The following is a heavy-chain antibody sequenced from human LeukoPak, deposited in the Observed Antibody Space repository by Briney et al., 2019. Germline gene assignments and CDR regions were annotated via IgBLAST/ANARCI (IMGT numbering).Heavy chain of an antibody. CDR2: ISGSGGST. D-gene: IGHD6-13*01. J-gene: IGHJ4*02. V-gene: IGHV3-23*01. CDR1: GFTFSSYA. CDR3: AKGISGGQLVRGY. Sequence: GGSLRLSCAASGFTFSSYAMSWVCQAPGKGLEWVSAISGSGGSTYYADSVKGRFTISRDNSKNTLYLQMNSLRAEDTAVYYCAKGISGGQLVRGYWGQGTLVTVSS.